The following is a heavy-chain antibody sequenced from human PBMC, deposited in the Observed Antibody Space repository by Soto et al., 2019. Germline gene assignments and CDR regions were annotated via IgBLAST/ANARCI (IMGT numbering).Heavy chain of an antibody. J-gene: IGHJ4*02. Sequence: QLQLQESGPGLVKPSETLSLTCTVSGGSISSSSYYWGWIRQPPGKGLEWIGSIYYSGSTYYNPSLKSRVTISVDTSKNQFSLKLSSVIAADTAVYYCARLGDYGDLQVDYWGQGTLVTVSS. V-gene: IGHV4-39*01. CDR2: IYYSGST. CDR3: ARLGDYGDLQVDY. D-gene: IGHD4-17*01. CDR1: GGSISSSSYY.